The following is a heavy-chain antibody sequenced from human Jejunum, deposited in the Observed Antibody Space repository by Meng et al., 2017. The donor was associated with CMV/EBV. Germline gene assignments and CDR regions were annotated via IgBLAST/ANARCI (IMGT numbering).Heavy chain of an antibody. CDR2: ISYDGSNQ. Sequence: GFTFSRYTIHWVRQAPGKGLEWVALISYDGSNQDYADSVKGRFTISRDNSKNTVFLQMDSQRTDDTAIYYCAKDAPVLAGGGLDVWGQGTTVTVSS. CDR1: GFTFSRYT. V-gene: IGHV3-30*04. CDR3: AKDAPVLAGGGLDV. J-gene: IGHJ6*02. D-gene: IGHD3-3*02.